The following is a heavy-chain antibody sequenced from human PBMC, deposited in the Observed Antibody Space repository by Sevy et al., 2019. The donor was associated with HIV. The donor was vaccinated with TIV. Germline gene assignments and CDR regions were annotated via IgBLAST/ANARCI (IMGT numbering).Heavy chain of an antibody. J-gene: IGHJ4*02. Sequence: GGSLRLSCSASGFRLNTYAMHWVRQAPGKGLEWVSVISSTGNFGSYAASVKGRFTISKDNSKNTVSLQMNSLRPEDTAMYYCARDAGYTTKFHPLHWGQGTLVTVSS. D-gene: IGHD5-12*01. CDR1: GFRLNTYA. CDR3: ARDAGYTTKFHPLH. CDR2: ISSTGNFG. V-gene: IGHV3-30*04.